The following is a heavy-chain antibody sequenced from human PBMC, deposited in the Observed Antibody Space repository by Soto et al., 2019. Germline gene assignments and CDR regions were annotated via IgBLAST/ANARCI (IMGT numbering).Heavy chain of an antibody. CDR2: IHYSGTT. J-gene: IGHJ6*02. Sequence: QVQMQESGPGLVKPSETLSLTCTVSGASINNYYCNWVRQPPGKGLEWIGSIHYSGTTHYNPSLESRVTISRDAARNQFSLRLRSVTAADAAVYYCAGDTYGLAVWGQGTTVTVSS. V-gene: IGHV4-59*01. CDR3: AGDTYGLAV. CDR1: GASINNYY.